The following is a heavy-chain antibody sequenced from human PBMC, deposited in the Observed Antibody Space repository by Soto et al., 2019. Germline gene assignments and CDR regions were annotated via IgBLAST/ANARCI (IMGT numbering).Heavy chain of an antibody. V-gene: IGHV3-23*01. CDR2: ITGSGGST. CDR3: AKEIRHFDNNYVAFDS. CDR1: GFTFSSYA. J-gene: IGHJ4*02. Sequence: EVQLLESGGGLVQAGGSLRLSCAASGFTFSSYAMSWVRQAPGQGLECVAIITGSGGSTFHADSVKGRFIISRDNSKNTLYLQMNGLRAEDTALYYCAKEIRHFDNNYVAFDSWGQGTLVTVSA. D-gene: IGHD4-4*01.